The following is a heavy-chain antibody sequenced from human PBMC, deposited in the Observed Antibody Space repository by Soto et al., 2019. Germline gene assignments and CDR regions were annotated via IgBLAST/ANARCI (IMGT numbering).Heavy chain of an antibody. CDR2: IRNKGNSHTT. D-gene: IGHD6-13*01. J-gene: IGHJ6*02. CDR1: GFTFSDHY. V-gene: IGHV3-72*01. Sequence: EVQLVESGGGLVQPGGSLRLSCAASGFTFSDHYMDWVRQAPGKGLEWVGRIRNKGNSHTTEYAASVKGRFTVSRDDSKNSLYLQMNTLKIEDTAVYYCTRGAGAAASLDYYYYGLDVWGQGTTVTVSS. CDR3: TRGAGAAASLDYYYYGLDV.